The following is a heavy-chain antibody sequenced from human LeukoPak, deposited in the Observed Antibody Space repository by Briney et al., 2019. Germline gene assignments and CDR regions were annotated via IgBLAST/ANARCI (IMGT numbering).Heavy chain of an antibody. V-gene: IGHV5-10-1*01. D-gene: IGHD4-23*01. CDR3: ARPNYGGKSDFDY. CDR1: GYSFTSKW. Sequence: GEALMISCKGSGYSFTSKWISWVRQMPGKGLQWMGRIDPSDSYTSYSPSFQGHVTISSDKSISTAYLQWSSLKASDSAMYYCARPNYGGKSDFDYWGQGTLVTVSS. CDR2: IDPSDSYT. J-gene: IGHJ4*02.